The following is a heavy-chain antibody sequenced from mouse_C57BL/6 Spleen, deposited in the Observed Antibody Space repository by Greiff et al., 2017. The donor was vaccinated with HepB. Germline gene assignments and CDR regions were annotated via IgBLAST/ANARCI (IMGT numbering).Heavy chain of an antibody. V-gene: IGHV1-20*01. D-gene: IGHD2-3*01. J-gene: IGHJ4*01. CDR3: ARRWSMDD. Sequence: LVEPGDSVKISCKASGYSFTGYFMNWVMQSHGKSLEWIGRINPYNGDTFYNQKFKGKATLTVDKSSSTAHMELRSLTSEDSAVYYCARRWSMDDWGQGTSVTVSS. CDR2: INPYNGDT. CDR1: GYSFTGYF.